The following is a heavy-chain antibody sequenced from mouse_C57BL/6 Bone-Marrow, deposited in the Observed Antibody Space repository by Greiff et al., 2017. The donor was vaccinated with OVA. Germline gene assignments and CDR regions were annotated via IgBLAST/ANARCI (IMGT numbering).Heavy chain of an antibody. CDR2: IRSKSNNYAT. J-gene: IGHJ3*01. CDR3: VRHGSGGFAY. V-gene: IGHV10-1*01. D-gene: IGHD4-1*01. Sequence: DVQLVESGGGLVQPKGSLKLSCAASGFSFNTYAMNWVRQAPGKGLEWVARIRSKSNNYATYYADSVKDRFTISRDDSESMLYLQMNNLKTEDTAMYYCVRHGSGGFAYWGQGTLVTVSA. CDR1: GFSFNTYA.